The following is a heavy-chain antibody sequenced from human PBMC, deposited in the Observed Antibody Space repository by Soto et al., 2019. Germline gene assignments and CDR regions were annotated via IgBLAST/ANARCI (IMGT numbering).Heavy chain of an antibody. CDR1: GFTFSNYG. J-gene: IGHJ4*02. V-gene: IGHV3-30-3*01. D-gene: IGHD3-16*01. CDR2: ISYDGSNK. CDR3: TRGRDYLGDDFDY. Sequence: QVQLVESGGGVVQPGRSLRLSCTASGFTFSNYGMHWVRQAPGKGLKWVAVISYDGSNKYYADSVKGRFTISRDNSKNTLYLQMNSLRAEDTAVYYCTRGRDYLGDDFDYWGQGTLVTVSS.